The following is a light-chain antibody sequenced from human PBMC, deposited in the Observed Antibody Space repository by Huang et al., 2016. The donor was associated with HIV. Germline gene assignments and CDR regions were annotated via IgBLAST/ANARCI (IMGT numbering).Light chain of an antibody. CDR3: QQSYSTPYT. Sequence: IQMTQSPSSLSASVGYRVTISCRARQSISNYLNLYQQKSGKAPKLLIVAASSLQSGVPSRCSGSGYGTDLTLTISSLQPEDSATYYCQQSYSTPYTFGQGTKLEIK. CDR1: QSISNY. CDR2: AAS. J-gene: IGKJ2*01. V-gene: IGKV1-39*01.